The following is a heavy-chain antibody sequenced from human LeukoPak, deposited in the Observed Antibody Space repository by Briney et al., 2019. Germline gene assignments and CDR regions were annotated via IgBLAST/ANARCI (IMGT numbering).Heavy chain of an antibody. CDR2: ISSSSSTI. V-gene: IGHV3-48*01. J-gene: IGHJ3*02. CDR1: GFTFSSYS. CDR3: AKDITTDIRGAFDI. D-gene: IGHD1-1*01. Sequence: PGGSLRLSCAASGFTFSSYSMNWVRQAPGKGLEWVSYISSSSSTIYYADSVKGRFTISRDNAKNSLYLQMNSLRAEDTALYYCAKDITTDIRGAFDIWGQGTMVSVSS.